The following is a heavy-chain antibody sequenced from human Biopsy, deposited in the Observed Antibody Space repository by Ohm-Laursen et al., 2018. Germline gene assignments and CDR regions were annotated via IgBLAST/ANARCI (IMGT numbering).Heavy chain of an antibody. Sequence: SLRLSCAASGFTFDDFGMHWVRHAPGTGLEWVSSISWNGGSSGYADSVKGRFTISRDNARKSLYLQMNSQRPEDTALYYCAKDISIGGFAISYYYGMDVWGQGTTVTVSS. CDR1: GFTFDDFG. CDR3: AKDISIGGFAISYYYGMDV. D-gene: IGHD2-21*01. V-gene: IGHV3-9*01. CDR2: ISWNGGSS. J-gene: IGHJ6*02.